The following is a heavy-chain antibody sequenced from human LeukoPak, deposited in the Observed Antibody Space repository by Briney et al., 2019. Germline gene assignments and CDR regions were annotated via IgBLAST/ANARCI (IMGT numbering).Heavy chain of an antibody. CDR1: GGSISSYY. Sequence: SETLSLTCTVSGGSISSYYWSWIRQPPGKGLEWIGRIYTSGSTNYNPSLKSRVTISVDTSKNQFSLKLSSVTAADTAVYYCARDSGGIVGATIAFDIWGQGTMVTVSS. V-gene: IGHV4-4*08. D-gene: IGHD1-26*01. J-gene: IGHJ3*02. CDR2: IYTSGST. CDR3: ARDSGGIVGATIAFDI.